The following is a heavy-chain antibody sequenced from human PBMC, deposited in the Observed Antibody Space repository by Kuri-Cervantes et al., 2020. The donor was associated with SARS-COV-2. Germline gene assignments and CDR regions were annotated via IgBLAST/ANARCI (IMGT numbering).Heavy chain of an antibody. D-gene: IGHD6-13*01. J-gene: IGHJ4*02. CDR1: GFSFSGYA. CDR2: ISAGGDTV. Sequence: GGSLRLSCAASGFSFSGYAMSWVRQAPGKGLERVSAISAGGDTVLYADSVRGRSTISRDNSKNTLYLQTNSLRAEDTAIYYCAKVILNSDSSTLGRFDFWGLGTLVTVSS. V-gene: IGHV3-23*01. CDR3: AKVILNSDSSTLGRFDF.